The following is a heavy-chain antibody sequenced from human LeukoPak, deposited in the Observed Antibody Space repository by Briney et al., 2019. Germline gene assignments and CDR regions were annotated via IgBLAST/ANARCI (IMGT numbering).Heavy chain of an antibody. CDR1: GGSIRYSSYY. CDR2: VYYSGST. CDR3: ARLNNEFWY. J-gene: IGHJ4*02. V-gene: IGHV4-39*01. D-gene: IGHD3-3*01. Sequence: SETLSLTCTVSGGSIRYSSYYWGWIRPPPGKGLEWIGSVYYSGSTYSNPSLKSRVTISVDTSKNQFSLKLSSVTAADTAVYYCARLNNEFWYWGQGTLVTVSS.